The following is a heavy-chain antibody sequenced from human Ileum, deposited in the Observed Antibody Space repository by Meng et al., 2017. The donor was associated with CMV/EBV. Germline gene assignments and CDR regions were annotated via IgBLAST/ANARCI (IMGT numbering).Heavy chain of an antibody. V-gene: IGHV4-4*07. Sequence: GPGLVKPSETLSLHCTVSGGFSSGYYWSWIRQPATKGLEWIGRVYSSGSTDYNPSLQSRVTMSVDTSKNQFSLKLSSVTAADTAVYYCARGSSSWAFDYWGQGTLVTVSS. D-gene: IGHD2-2*01. J-gene: IGHJ4*02. CDR2: VYSSGST. CDR1: GGFSSGYY. CDR3: ARGSSSWAFDY.